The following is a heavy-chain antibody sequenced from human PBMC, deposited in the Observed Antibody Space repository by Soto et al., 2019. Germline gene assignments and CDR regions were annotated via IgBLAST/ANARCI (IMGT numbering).Heavy chain of an antibody. CDR1: GFTFSDHY. CDR3: TRGRWTGTYPFDY. J-gene: IGHJ4*02. CDR2: IRNKGKSYTT. D-gene: IGHD1-26*01. V-gene: IGHV3-72*01. Sequence: EVQLVESGGGLVQPGGSLRLSCAASGFTFSDHYMDWVRQAPGKGLEWVGRIRNKGKSYTTDYAASVKGRFTISRDDSKNSLYLQMSSLKIEDPAVYYCTRGRWTGTYPFDYWGQGTLVTVSS.